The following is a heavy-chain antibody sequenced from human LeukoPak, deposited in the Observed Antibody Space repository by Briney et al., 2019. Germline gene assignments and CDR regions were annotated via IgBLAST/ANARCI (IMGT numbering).Heavy chain of an antibody. D-gene: IGHD2-2*01. J-gene: IGHJ4*02. V-gene: IGHV3-21*04. CDR1: GFTFSSYS. Sequence: PGGSLRLSCAASGFTFSSYSMNWVRQAPGKGLEWVSSISSSSSYIYYADSVKGRFTISRDNSKNTLYLQMNSLRAEDTAVYYCAKGPQYQLLWVGDYWGQGTLVTVSS. CDR3: AKGPQYQLLWVGDY. CDR2: ISSSSSYI.